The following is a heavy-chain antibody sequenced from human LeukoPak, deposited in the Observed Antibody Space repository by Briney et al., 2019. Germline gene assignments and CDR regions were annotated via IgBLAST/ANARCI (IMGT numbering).Heavy chain of an antibody. Sequence: PGGSLRLSCVASGFTFSIYSMNWVRQAPGKGLEWVSSIGGSSSSLYYAESVRGRFTISRDNARNSLYLQMNSLRAEDTAVYYCAKEAGQDFGALDAFDVWGQGTMVTVSS. D-gene: IGHD4-17*01. CDR3: AKEAGQDFGALDAFDV. CDR1: GFTFSIYS. V-gene: IGHV3-21*01. CDR2: IGGSSSSL. J-gene: IGHJ3*01.